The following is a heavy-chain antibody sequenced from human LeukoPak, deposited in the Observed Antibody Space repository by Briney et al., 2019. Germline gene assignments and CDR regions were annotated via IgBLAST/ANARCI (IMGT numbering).Heavy chain of an antibody. CDR3: ARETGAYYYDSSGHFDY. D-gene: IGHD3-22*01. CDR1: GGSISSYY. Sequence: SETLSLTCTVSGGSISSYYWSWIRQPPGKGLEWIGYIYYSGSTSYNPSLKSRVTISVDTSKNQFSLKLSSVTAADTAVYYCARETGAYYYDSSGHFDYWGQGTLVTVSS. CDR2: IYYSGST. V-gene: IGHV4-59*01. J-gene: IGHJ4*02.